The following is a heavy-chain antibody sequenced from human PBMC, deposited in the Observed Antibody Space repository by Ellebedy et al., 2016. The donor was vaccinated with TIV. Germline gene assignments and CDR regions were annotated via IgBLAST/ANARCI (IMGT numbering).Heavy chain of an antibody. CDR3: ARPKYYDSTFDY. V-gene: IGHV4-34*01. CDR1: GGSFSGYY. CDR2: INHSGST. J-gene: IGHJ4*02. D-gene: IGHD3-22*01. Sequence: SETLSLXCAVYGGSFSGYYWSWIRQPPGKGLEWIGEINHSGSTNYNPSLKSRVTISVDTSKNQFSLKLSSVTAADTAVYYCARPKYYDSTFDYWGQGTLVTVSS.